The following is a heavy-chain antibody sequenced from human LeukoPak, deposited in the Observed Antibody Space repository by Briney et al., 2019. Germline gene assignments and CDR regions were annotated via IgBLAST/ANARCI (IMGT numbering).Heavy chain of an antibody. CDR3: ATILGYCSSTSCPTDASDI. CDR1: GYTLTELS. J-gene: IGHJ3*02. CDR2: FDPEDGET. D-gene: IGHD2-2*01. Sequence: GASVKVSCKVSGYTLTELSMHWVRQAPGKGLEWMGGFDPEDGETIYAQKFQGRVTMTEDTSTDTAYMELSSLRSEDTAVYYCATILGYCSSTSCPTDASDIWGQGTMVTVSS. V-gene: IGHV1-24*01.